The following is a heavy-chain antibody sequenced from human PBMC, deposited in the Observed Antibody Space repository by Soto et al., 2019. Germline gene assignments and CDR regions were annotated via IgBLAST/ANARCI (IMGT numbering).Heavy chain of an antibody. CDR2: IKTKVESYAK. V-gene: IGHV3-73*01. D-gene: IGHD2-15*01. CDR3: TRRHCSGGGCYSDFDF. Sequence: EVQLVESGGGLVQPGGSLKLSCAASGFTLSGFDLHWVRQASGEGLEWIGRIKTKVESYAKEYAASVKGRFSISRDDSKNTAYLEMNSLETEDTAIYYCTRRHCSGGGCYSDFDFWGQGSLVTVSS. J-gene: IGHJ4*02. CDR1: GFTLSGFD.